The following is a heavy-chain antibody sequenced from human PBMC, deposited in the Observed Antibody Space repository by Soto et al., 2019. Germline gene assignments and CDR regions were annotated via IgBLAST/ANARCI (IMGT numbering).Heavy chain of an antibody. CDR1: GVTFSRQD. CDR2: IIPIFGTP. CDR3: ATNEGRDGYSFDC. V-gene: IGHV1-69*13. J-gene: IGHJ4*02. D-gene: IGHD5-12*01. Sequence: SVKVSCKASGVTFSRQDMRWVRQAPGQGLEWMGGIIPIFGTPQYAEKSQDRVTITADESTSTAYMELSSLTSEDTAVYYCATNEGRDGYSFDCWGQGTLVTVSS.